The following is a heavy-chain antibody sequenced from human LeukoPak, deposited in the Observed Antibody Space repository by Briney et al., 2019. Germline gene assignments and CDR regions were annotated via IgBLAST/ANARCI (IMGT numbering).Heavy chain of an antibody. D-gene: IGHD3-22*01. CDR2: INPNSGGT. CDR1: GYTFTGYY. Sequence: ASVKVSCKASGYTFTGYYMHWVRQAPGQGLEWMGWINPNSGGTNSAQKFQGRVTMTRDTSISTAYMELSRLRSDDTAVYYCASPLSYYDSSGYDYWGQGTLVTVSS. J-gene: IGHJ4*02. V-gene: IGHV1-2*02. CDR3: ASPLSYYDSSGYDY.